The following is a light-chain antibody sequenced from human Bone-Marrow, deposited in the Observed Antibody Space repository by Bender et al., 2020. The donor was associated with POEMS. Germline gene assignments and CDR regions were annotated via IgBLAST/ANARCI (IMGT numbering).Light chain of an antibody. J-gene: IGLJ2*01. CDR3: SAYGSGDSVV. Sequence: QSVLTQPPSVSGTPGQSVTISCSGSGSNIGGYPVNWYQQLPATAPKLLIYSDSQRPSGVPDRFSGSQSGNTASLTISGLQAEDEADYYCSAYGSGDSVVFGGGTKLTVL. CDR2: SDS. V-gene: IGLV1-44*01. CDR1: GSNIGGYP.